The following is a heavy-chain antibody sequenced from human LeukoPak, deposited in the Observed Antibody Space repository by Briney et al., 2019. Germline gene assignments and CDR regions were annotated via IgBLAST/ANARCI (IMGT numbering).Heavy chain of an antibody. CDR1: GFTFSSYA. V-gene: IGHV3-30-3*01. Sequence: GGSLRLSCAASGFTFSSYAMHWVRQAPGKGLEWVAVISHDGSNKYYADSVKGRFTISRDNSKNTLYLQMNSLRVEDTAVYYCARDPGYQDTSKLLGYWGQGTLLTVSS. CDR3: ARDPGYQDTSKLLGY. CDR2: ISHDGSNK. J-gene: IGHJ4*02. D-gene: IGHD5-18*01.